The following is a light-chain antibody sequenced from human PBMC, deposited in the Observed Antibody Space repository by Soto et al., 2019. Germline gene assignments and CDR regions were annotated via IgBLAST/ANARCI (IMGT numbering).Light chain of an antibody. CDR3: CSYAGTTTFWV. V-gene: IGLV2-23*01. J-gene: IGLJ3*02. CDR2: EAN. CDR1: SSDVGSYNF. Sequence: QSALTQPASVSGSPGQSISISCTGTSSDVGSYNFISWYQQYPGKAPKLMIYEANKRPSGISDRFSGSKSGNTASLTISGLQAEDEAYYHCCSYAGTTTFWVFGGGTKVTVL.